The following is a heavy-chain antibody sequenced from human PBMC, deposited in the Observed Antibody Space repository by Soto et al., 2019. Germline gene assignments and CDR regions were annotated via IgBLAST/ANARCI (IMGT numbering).Heavy chain of an antibody. V-gene: IGHV3-23*01. CDR2: ISGSGGST. J-gene: IGHJ4*02. CDR3: ARAPRIVVVVPATPLSNDY. Sequence: PGGSLRLSCAASGFTFSSYAMSWVRQAPGKGLEWVSAISGSGGSTYYADSVKGRFTISRDNSKNTLYLQMNSLRAEDTAVYYCARAPRIVVVVPATPLSNDYWGKGTLVTVSS. D-gene: IGHD2-15*01. CDR1: GFTFSSYA.